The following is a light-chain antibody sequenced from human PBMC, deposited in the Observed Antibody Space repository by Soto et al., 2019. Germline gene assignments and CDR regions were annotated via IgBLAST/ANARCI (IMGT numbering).Light chain of an antibody. Sequence: QSALTQPPSVSGSPGQWITISCTGTSSDVGGYNYDSWYQQYPAKAPKLMIYDVTSRPSGVFTRFSVSKSANTASLIICGLQAADEAAYYCCSYTGSNSLVVFGGGTKLTVL. V-gene: IGLV2-14*01. CDR3: CSYTGSNSLVV. CDR2: DVT. J-gene: IGLJ2*01. CDR1: SSDVGGYNY.